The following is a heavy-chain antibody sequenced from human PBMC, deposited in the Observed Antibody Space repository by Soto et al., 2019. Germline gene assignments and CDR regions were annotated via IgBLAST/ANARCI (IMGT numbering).Heavy chain of an antibody. D-gene: IGHD4-17*01. CDR1: GYTFTSYA. V-gene: IGHV1-3*01. CDR3: ARSDGDYVQVDY. J-gene: IGHJ4*02. Sequence: ASVKVSCKASGYTFTSYAMHWVRQAPGQRLEWMGWINAGNDNTKYSQKFQGRVTITRDTSASTAYMELSSLRSEDTAVYYCARSDGDYVQVDYWGQGTLVTVSS. CDR2: INAGNDNT.